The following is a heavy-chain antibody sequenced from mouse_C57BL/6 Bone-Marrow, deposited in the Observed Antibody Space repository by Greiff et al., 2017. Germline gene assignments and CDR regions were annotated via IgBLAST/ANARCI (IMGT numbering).Heavy chain of an antibody. CDR2: IYPGDGDT. CDR1: GYAFSSSW. CDR3: ARKVGSSLYYLDY. Sequence: VQLQQSGPELVKPGASVKISCKASGYAFSSSWMNWVKQRPGKGLEWIGRIYPGDGDTNYNGKFKGKATLTADKSSSTAYMQLSSLTSEDSAVYFCARKVGSSLYYLDYWGQGTTLTVSS. D-gene: IGHD1-1*01. V-gene: IGHV1-82*01. J-gene: IGHJ2*01.